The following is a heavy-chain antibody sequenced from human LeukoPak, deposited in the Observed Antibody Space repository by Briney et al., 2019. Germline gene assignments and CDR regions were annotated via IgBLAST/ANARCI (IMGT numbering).Heavy chain of an antibody. CDR3: ATRVTADSYDASDI. CDR1: GFVFRSFS. Sequence: GGSLRLSCAASGFVFRSFSMTWVRQAPGKGLEWVASISSTSNHKYHADSVKGRFTISRDNDENSLYLQMNSLRAEDTALYYCATRVTADSYDASDIWAKGQWSPSLQ. D-gene: IGHD6-25*01. J-gene: IGHJ3*02. CDR2: ISSTSNHK. V-gene: IGHV3-21*06.